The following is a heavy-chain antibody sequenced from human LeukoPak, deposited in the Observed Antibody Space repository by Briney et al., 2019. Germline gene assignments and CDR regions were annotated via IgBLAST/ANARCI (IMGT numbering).Heavy chain of an antibody. V-gene: IGHV3-9*01. CDR1: GFTFDDYA. CDR2: ISWNSGSI. Sequence: GGSLRLSCAASGFTFDDYAMHWVRQAPGKGLEWVSGISWNSGSIGYADSVKGRFTISRDSAKNSLYLQMNSLRAEDTALYYCAKNADYSSGWYGGGGSDYWGQGTLVTVSS. CDR3: AKNADYSSGWYGGGGSDY. D-gene: IGHD6-19*01. J-gene: IGHJ4*02.